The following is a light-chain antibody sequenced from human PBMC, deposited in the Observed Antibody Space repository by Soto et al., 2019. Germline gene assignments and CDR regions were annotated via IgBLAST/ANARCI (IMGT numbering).Light chain of an antibody. V-gene: IGLV2-14*01. J-gene: IGLJ1*01. CDR1: SGDIGGYNR. CDR2: EVT. CDR3: SSYTYINTRACV. Sequence: QSALTQPASVSGSPGQSITISCTGTSGDIGGYNRVSWYQQHPGKAPKLIIYEVTDRPSGVSNRFSGSKSGNTASLTISGLQAEDEDEYYCSSYTYINTRACVFGTGTKLTVL.